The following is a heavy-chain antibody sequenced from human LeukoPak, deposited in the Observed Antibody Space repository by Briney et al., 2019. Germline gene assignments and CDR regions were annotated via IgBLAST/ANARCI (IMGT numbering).Heavy chain of an antibody. Sequence: PSETLSLTCTVSGDSISSSNCYWGWIRQPPGKGLEWIGSIYYSGSTYYNPSLKSRVTISVDTSKNQFSLKLSSVTAADTAVYYCARGIWVLRYFDYLLEPWYYFDYWGQGTLVTVSS. J-gene: IGHJ4*02. V-gene: IGHV4-39*01. CDR1: GDSISSSNCY. CDR2: IYYSGST. D-gene: IGHD3-9*01. CDR3: ARGIWVLRYFDYLLEPWYYFDY.